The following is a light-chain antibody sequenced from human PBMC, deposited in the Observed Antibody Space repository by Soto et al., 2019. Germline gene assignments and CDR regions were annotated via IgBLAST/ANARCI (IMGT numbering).Light chain of an antibody. V-gene: IGKV3-11*01. CDR3: HQRQSWPRT. CDR1: QAVNTR. CDR2: LAS. Sequence: EIVLTQSPATLSSFPGDRVTLSCRASQAVNTRLAWYQHRPGPAPRLLIYLASNRAAGVPARFSGSGSGTDFTLTISDVEPEDFAVYYCHQRQSWPRTFGQGTTVDI. J-gene: IGKJ1*01.